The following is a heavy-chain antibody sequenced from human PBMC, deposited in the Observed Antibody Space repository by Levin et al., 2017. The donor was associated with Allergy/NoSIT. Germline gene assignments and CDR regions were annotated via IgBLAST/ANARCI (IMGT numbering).Heavy chain of an antibody. V-gene: IGHV3-74*01. Sequence: HGESLKISCAASGFTFSNYYMHWVRQAPGKGLEWVSRVYSDGTITDYADSVKGRFTISRDNARNTLYLQMNSLRAEDTAVYYCARGGCSSTSCLDNWGQGILVTVSS. J-gene: IGHJ4*02. CDR1: GFTFSNYY. CDR2: VYSDGTIT. D-gene: IGHD2-2*01. CDR3: ARGGCSSTSCLDN.